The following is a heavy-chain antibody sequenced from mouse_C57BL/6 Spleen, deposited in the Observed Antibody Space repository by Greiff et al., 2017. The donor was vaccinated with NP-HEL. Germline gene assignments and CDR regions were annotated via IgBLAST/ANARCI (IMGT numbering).Heavy chain of an antibody. CDR3: ARPYGSSWNYAMDY. Sequence: EVQLQQSGPELVKPGASVKMSCKASGYTFTDYNMHWVKQSHGKSLEWIGYINPNNGGTSYNQKFKGKAPLTVNKSSSTAYMELSSLTSEDSAVYYCARPYGSSWNYAMDYWGQGTSVTVSS. CDR2: INPNNGGT. D-gene: IGHD1-1*01. J-gene: IGHJ4*01. CDR1: GYTFTDYN. V-gene: IGHV1-22*01.